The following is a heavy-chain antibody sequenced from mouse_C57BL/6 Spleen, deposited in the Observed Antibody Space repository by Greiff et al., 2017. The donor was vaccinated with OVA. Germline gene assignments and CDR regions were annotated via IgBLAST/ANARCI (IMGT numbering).Heavy chain of an antibody. J-gene: IGHJ2*01. CDR1: GYTFTSYG. CDR2: IYPRSGTT. V-gene: IGHV1-81*01. Sequence: QVQLQQSGAELARPGASVKLSCKASGYTFTSYGLSWVKQRTGQGLEWIGEIYPRSGTTSYNEKFKGKATLTADKSSSTAYLELRSLTSEDSAVYFCADYFGVDYWGQGTTLTVSS. CDR3: ADYFGVDY. D-gene: IGHD1-1*01.